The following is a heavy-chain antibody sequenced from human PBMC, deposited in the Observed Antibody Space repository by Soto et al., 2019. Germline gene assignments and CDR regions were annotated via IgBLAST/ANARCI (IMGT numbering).Heavy chain of an antibody. Sequence: HPGGSLRLSCAASGFTFSSYAMSWVRQAPGKGLEWVSAISGGGGSTYYAESVKGRFTISRDNSKNTLYLQMNSLRAEDTAVYYCAKALNDFWSGYYSPGLWNWFDPWGQGTLVTVSS. CDR3: AKALNDFWSGYYSPGLWNWFDP. CDR1: GFTFSSYA. CDR2: ISGGGGST. J-gene: IGHJ5*02. V-gene: IGHV3-23*01. D-gene: IGHD3-3*01.